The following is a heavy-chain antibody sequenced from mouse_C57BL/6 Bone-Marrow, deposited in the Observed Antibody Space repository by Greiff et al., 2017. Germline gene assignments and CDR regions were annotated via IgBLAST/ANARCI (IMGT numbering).Heavy chain of an antibody. J-gene: IGHJ2*01. CDR3: ARSGPLGRSFDY. CDR1: GYTFTSYW. Sequence: HVQLQQPGAEFVKPGASVKMSCKASGYTFTSYWITWVKQRPGQGLEWIGDIYPTSGRTNYNEKFKSKAILTVDTSSNTAYMQLSSLTSEDSAVFYCARSGPLGRSFDYWGQGTTLTVSS. V-gene: IGHV1-55*01. CDR2: IYPTSGRT. D-gene: IGHD4-1*01.